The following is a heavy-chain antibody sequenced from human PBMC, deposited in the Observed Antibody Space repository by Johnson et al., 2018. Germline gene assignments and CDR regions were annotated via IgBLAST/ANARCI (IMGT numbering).Heavy chain of an antibody. CDR2: IYYSGTT. Sequence: QVQLQESGPGLVKPSETLSLPCTVSGGTISSYYWSWIRQPPGKGLEWIGFIYYSGTTNYNPSLKSRVTISLDTSKSQFSRKLRSVTAADTAVYYCARDPVEGYYSDGMDVGCQGTTVTVSS. CDR1: GGTISSYY. J-gene: IGHJ6*02. CDR3: ARDPVEGYYSDGMDV. V-gene: IGHV4-59*01.